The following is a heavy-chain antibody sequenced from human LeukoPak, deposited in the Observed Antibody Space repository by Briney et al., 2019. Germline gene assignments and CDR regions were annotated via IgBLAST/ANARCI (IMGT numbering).Heavy chain of an antibody. CDR2: INPNSGGT. V-gene: IGHV1-2*06. J-gene: IGHJ3*02. D-gene: IGHD6-19*01. CDR3: ARDRQWLVRGAFDI. CDR1: GYTFTGYY. Sequence: APVKVSCKASGYTFTGYYMHWVRQAPGQGLEWMGRINPNSGGTNYAQKFQGRVTMTRDTSISTAYMELSRLRSDDTAVYYCARDRQWLVRGAFDIWGQGTMVTVSS.